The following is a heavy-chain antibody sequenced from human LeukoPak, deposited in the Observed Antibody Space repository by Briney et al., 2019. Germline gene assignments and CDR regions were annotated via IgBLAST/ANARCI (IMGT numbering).Heavy chain of an antibody. Sequence: SETLSLTCTVSGGSISSYYWSWIRQPAGKGLEWIGSIYYSGSTYYNPSLKSRVTISVDTSNYHFSLNLSSVTAADTAVYYCARQRGYSYGFEDHWGQGTLVTVSS. J-gene: IGHJ4*02. CDR3: ARQRGYSYGFEDH. CDR1: GGSISSYY. CDR2: IYYSGST. D-gene: IGHD5-18*01. V-gene: IGHV4-59*05.